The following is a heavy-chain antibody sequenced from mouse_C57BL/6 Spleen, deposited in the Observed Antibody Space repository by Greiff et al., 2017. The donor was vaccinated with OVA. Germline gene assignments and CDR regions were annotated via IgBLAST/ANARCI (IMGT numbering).Heavy chain of an antibody. CDR2: INPNNGGT. Sequence: VQLQQSGPELVKPGASVKMSCKASGYTFTDYNMHWVKQSHGKSLEWIGYINPNNGGTSYNQKFKGKATLTVNKSSSTAYMELRSLTSEDSAVYYGGREGDVYPYYFDYWGQGTTLTVSS. CDR1: GYTFTDYN. J-gene: IGHJ2*01. CDR3: GREGDVYPYYFDY. V-gene: IGHV1-22*01.